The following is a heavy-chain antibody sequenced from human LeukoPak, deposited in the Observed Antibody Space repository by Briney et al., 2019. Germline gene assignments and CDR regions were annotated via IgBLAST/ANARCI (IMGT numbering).Heavy chain of an antibody. CDR3: ARHGRYRNYYGSGSYYKSPYYYYYYMDV. CDR2: INHSGST. J-gene: IGHJ6*03. Sequence: PSETLSLTCAVYGGSFSGYYWSWIRQPPGKGLEWIGEINHSGSTNYNPSLKGRVTISVDTSKNQFSLKLSSVTAADTAVYYCARHGRYRNYYGSGSYYKSPYYYYYYMDVWGKGTTVTISS. CDR1: GGSFSGYY. V-gene: IGHV4-34*01. D-gene: IGHD3-10*01.